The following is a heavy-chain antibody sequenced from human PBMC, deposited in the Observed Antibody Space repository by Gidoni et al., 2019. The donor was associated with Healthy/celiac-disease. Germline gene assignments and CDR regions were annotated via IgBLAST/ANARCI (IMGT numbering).Heavy chain of an antibody. J-gene: IGHJ3*02. V-gene: IGHV4-59*01. CDR2: IYYSGST. Sequence: QVQLQESGPGLVKPSETLSLTCTVSGGSISSYYWSWIRQPPGKGLEWIGYIYYSGSTNYNPSLKSRVTISVDTSKNQFSLKLSSVTAADTAVYYCARGYSSGWYHAFDIWGQGTMVTVSS. CDR1: GGSISSYY. CDR3: ARGYSSGWYHAFDI. D-gene: IGHD6-19*01.